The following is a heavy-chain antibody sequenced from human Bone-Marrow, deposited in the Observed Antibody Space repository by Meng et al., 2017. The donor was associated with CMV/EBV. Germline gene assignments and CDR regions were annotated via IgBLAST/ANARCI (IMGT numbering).Heavy chain of an antibody. CDR3: ARGDYYGSGSYYNPHWFDP. J-gene: IGHJ5*02. Sequence: FSSYTISWGRQAPGQGLEWMGRIIPILGIANYAQKFQGRVTITADKSTSTAYMELSSLRSEDTAVYYCARGDYYGSGSYYNPHWFDPWGQGTLVTVSS. D-gene: IGHD3-10*01. CDR2: IIPILGIA. V-gene: IGHV1-69*02. CDR1: FSSYT.